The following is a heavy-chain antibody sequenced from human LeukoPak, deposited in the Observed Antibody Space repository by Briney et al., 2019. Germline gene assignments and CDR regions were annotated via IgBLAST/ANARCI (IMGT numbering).Heavy chain of an antibody. D-gene: IGHD6-13*01. J-gene: IGHJ5*02. CDR1: GGSFSGYY. V-gene: IGHV4-34*01. CDR3: ARGSIAAAGINWFDP. Sequence: SETLSLTCAVYGGSFSGYYWSWIRQPPGKGLEWIGEINHSGSTNYNPSLKSRVTISVDTSKNQFSLKLSSLTAAVRAVYYCARGSIAAAGINWFDPWGQGTLVTVSS. CDR2: INHSGST.